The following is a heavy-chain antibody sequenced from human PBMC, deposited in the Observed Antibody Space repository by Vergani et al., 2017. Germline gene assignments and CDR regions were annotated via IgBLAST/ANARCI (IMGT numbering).Heavy chain of an antibody. D-gene: IGHD5-18*01. CDR3: ARDEPDTATKY. CDR2: ISYDGSNK. J-gene: IGHJ4*02. V-gene: IGHV3-30*01. CDR1: GFTFSSYA. Sequence: QVQLVESGGGVVQPGRSLRLSCAASGFTFSSYAMHWVRQAPGKGLEWVAVISYDGSNKYYADSVKGRFTISRDNSKNTLYLQMNSLRAEDTAVYYCARDEPDTATKYWGQGTLVTVSS.